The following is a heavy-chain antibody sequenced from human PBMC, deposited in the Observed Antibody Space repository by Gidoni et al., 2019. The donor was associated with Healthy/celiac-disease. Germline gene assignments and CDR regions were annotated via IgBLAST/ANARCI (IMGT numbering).Heavy chain of an antibody. V-gene: IGHV4-39*07. CDR1: GGSIRSSSYY. CDR3: ARDNIVIGGRGLYFDY. CDR2: IYYSGST. J-gene: IGHJ4*02. D-gene: IGHD2-21*01. Sequence: QLQLQESGPGLVKPSETLSLTCTVSGGSIRSSSYYWGWIRQPPGKGLEWIGSIYYSGSTYYNPSLKSRVTISVDTSKNQFSLKLSSVTAADTAVYYCARDNIVIGGRGLYFDYWGQGTLVTVSS.